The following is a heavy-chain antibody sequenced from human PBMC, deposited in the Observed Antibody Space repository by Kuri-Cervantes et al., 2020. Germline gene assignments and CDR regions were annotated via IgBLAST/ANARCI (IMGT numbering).Heavy chain of an antibody. D-gene: IGHD1-26*01. Sequence: ASVKVSCKASGYTFTSYGISWVRQAPGQGLEWMGWISAYNGHTNYAQKLQGRVTMTTDTSTSTAYMELRSLRSDDTAVYYCARLRLVGATKGGYYFDYWGQGTLVTVSS. CDR1: GYTFTSYG. CDR3: ARLRLVGATKGGYYFDY. J-gene: IGHJ4*02. V-gene: IGHV1-18*01. CDR2: ISAYNGHT.